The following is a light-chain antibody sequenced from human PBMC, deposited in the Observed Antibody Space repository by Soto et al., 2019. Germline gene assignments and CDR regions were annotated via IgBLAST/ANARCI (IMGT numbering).Light chain of an antibody. Sequence: QSVLTQPAPVSGSPGQSITISCTGASSDVGGYNYVSWYQQHPDKAPKLMIYEVSNRPSGVSSRFSGSKSGNTASLTISGLQSEDEADYYCSSYTDSRTYVFGTGTKVTVL. CDR3: SSYTDSRTYV. V-gene: IGLV2-14*01. CDR2: EVS. J-gene: IGLJ1*01. CDR1: SSDVGGYNY.